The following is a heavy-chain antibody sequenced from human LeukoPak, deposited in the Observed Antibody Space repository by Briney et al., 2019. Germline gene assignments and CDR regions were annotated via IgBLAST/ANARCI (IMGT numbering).Heavy chain of an antibody. CDR1: GYTFTSYG. Sequence: GASVKVSCKASGYTFTSYGISWVRQAPGHGLEWMGWINPDSGGTNYAQKFQGRVTMTRDTSINTAYMELSRLRSDDTAVYYCARCSGYDSSGYYYAQWAFDIWGQGTMVTVSS. V-gene: IGHV1-2*02. CDR3: ARCSGYDSSGYYYAQWAFDI. J-gene: IGHJ3*02. CDR2: INPDSGGT. D-gene: IGHD3-22*01.